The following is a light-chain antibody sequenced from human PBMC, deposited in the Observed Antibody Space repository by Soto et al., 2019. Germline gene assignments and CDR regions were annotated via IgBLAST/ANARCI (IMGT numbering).Light chain of an antibody. J-gene: IGLJ2*01. CDR2: EVS. Sequence: QSALTQPASVSGSPGQSITISCTGTSSDVGSYKHVSWYQQHPGKAPKLIIYEVSKRPSGVSNRFSGSKSGNTASLTISGLQAEDEADYYCCSSAGSINWRVFGGGTKLTVL. CDR3: CSSAGSINWRV. CDR1: SSDVGSYKH. V-gene: IGLV2-23*02.